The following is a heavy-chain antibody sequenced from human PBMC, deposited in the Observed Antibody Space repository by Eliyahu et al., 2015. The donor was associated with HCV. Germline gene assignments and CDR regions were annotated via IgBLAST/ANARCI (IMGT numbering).Heavy chain of an antibody. J-gene: IGHJ6*02. CDR2: INAVNGNT. V-gene: IGHV1-3*01. CDR3: ARDRPXPQDXYSYYGMXV. Sequence: VRQAPGQRLEWMVWINAVNGNTKYSQKFQGRVTITRDTSAXTAYMELXSLXSEDTAVYYCARDRPXPQDXYSYYGMXVWGQGTTVTVSS.